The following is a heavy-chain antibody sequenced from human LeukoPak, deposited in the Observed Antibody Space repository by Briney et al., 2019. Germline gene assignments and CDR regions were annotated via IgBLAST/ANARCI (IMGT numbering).Heavy chain of an antibody. CDR1: GGTFSSYA. D-gene: IGHD3-9*01. J-gene: IGHJ4*02. Sequence: GASMKVSCKAPGGTFSSYAISWVRQAPGQGLEWMGGIIPIFGTANYAQKFQGRVTITADESTSTAYMELSSLRSEDTAVYYCAREESGTGYYKPFDYWGQGTLVTVSS. CDR3: AREESGTGYYKPFDY. V-gene: IGHV1-69*13. CDR2: IIPIFGTA.